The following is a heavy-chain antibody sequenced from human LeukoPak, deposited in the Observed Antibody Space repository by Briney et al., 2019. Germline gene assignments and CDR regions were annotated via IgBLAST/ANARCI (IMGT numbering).Heavy chain of an antibody. CDR1: GFTFDDYG. D-gene: IGHD3-10*01. J-gene: IGHJ4*02. CDR2: ISGSGGST. Sequence: PGGSLRLSCAASGFTFDDYGMSWVRQAPGKGLEWVSAISGSGGSTYYADSVKGRFTISRDNSKNTLNLQMNSLRAEDTAVYYCAKEVSIRGVPFFDYWGQGTLVTVSS. V-gene: IGHV3-23*01. CDR3: AKEVSIRGVPFFDY.